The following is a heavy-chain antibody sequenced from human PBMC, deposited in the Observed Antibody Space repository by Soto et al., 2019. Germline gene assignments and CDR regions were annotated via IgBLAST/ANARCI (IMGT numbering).Heavy chain of an antibody. V-gene: IGHV4-59*01. J-gene: IGHJ4*02. CDR2: VFYSGAT. Sequence: QVQLRESGPGLVKPSETLSLTCSVSGDSISSYYWTWIRQSPGKGLEWVGYVFYSGATNYNPSLKSRVTISLDASKKQVSLRLTSATAADTAVYYCTRGLPSHFGYDSWGQGTLVTVSS. D-gene: IGHD3-10*01. CDR3: TRGLPSHFGYDS. CDR1: GDSISSYY.